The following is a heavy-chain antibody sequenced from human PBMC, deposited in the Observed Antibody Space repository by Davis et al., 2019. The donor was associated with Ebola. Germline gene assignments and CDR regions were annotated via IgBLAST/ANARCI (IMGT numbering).Heavy chain of an antibody. Sequence: ASVTVSCKASGYTFTSNAMNWVRQAPGQGLEWMGWINTNTGNPTYAQGFTGRFVFSLDTSVSTAYLQISSLKAEDTAVYYCARCEENPDTTMVSCFDYWGQGTLVTVSS. V-gene: IGHV7-4-1*02. CDR1: GYTFTSNA. CDR2: INTNTGNP. J-gene: IGHJ4*02. CDR3: ARCEENPDTTMVSCFDY. D-gene: IGHD5-18*01.